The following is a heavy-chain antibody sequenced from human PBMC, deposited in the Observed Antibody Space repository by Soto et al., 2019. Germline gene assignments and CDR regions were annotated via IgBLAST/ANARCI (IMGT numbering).Heavy chain of an antibody. Sequence: GGSLRLSCAASGFTFSSYAMSWVRQAPGKGLEWVSAISGSGGSTYYADSVKGRFTISRDNSKNTLYLQMNSLRAEDTAVYYCAKVHSYQWLMTPNCFDSWGQGPLVTVSS. CDR2: ISGSGGST. J-gene: IGHJ4*02. V-gene: IGHV3-23*01. CDR3: AKVHSYQWLMTPNCFDS. D-gene: IGHD6-19*01. CDR1: GFTFSSYA.